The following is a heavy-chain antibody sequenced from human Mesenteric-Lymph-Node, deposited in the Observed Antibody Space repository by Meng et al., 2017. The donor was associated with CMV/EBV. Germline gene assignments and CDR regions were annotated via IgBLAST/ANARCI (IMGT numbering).Heavy chain of an antibody. CDR1: GFNFSVSG. D-gene: IGHD3-3*01. J-gene: IGHJ4*02. Sequence: GESLKISCAASGFNFSVSGMHWVRQAPGKGLEWVAFIWFDGNTKNFADSVKGRFTISRDNSKNTLYMQMNSPRPEDTATYFCAKDKGLRYLEWSVVRGQGTLVTVSS. CDR3: AKDKGLRYLEWSVV. CDR2: IWFDGNTK. V-gene: IGHV3-30*02.